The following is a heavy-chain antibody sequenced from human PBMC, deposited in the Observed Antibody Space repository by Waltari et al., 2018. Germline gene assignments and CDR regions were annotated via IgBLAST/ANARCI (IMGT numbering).Heavy chain of an antibody. J-gene: IGHJ4*02. CDR3: ARGDYSGSGSYNS. CDR2: INYRGTT. CDR1: GGSFSGFY. D-gene: IGHD3-10*01. V-gene: IGHV4-34*01. Sequence: QVQLQQWGAGPLKPSETLSFTCVVYGGSFSGFYWSWIRQPPGKGLEYIGEINYRGTTTYNPSLKSRVTISIDTSKNHFSLKLSSVTAADTAVYYCARGDYSGSGSYNSWGQGTLVTVSS.